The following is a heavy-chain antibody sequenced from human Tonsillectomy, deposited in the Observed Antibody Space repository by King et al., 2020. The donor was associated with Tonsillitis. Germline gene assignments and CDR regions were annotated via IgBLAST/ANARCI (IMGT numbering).Heavy chain of an antibody. CDR1: GGSISSGGYS. CDR2: IFYTGRT. D-gene: IGHD6-19*01. V-gene: IGHV4-31*03. Sequence: VQLQESGPGLVKPSQTLSLTCTVSGGSISSGGYSWNWIRQHPGKGLEWIGNIFYTGRTYYNPSLKSRVSISVDTSKNHFSLKVISVTAADTAVYYCARAGYNSGWYFDYWGLGTLVTVSS. CDR3: ARAGYNSGWYFDY. J-gene: IGHJ4*02.